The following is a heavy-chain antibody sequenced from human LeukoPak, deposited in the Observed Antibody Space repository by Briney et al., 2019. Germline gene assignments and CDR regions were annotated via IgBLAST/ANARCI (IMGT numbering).Heavy chain of an antibody. V-gene: IGHV1-2*06. D-gene: IGHD2-15*01. CDR1: GYTFTGYY. CDR2: INPNSGST. Sequence: GASVKVSCKASGYTFTGYYMHWVRQAPGQGLEWMGRINPNSGSTNYAQKFQVRVTMTRDTSISTAYMELSRLRSDDTAVYYCASVCSGGSCYSGYYFDYWGQGTLVTVSS. J-gene: IGHJ4*02. CDR3: ASVCSGGSCYSGYYFDY.